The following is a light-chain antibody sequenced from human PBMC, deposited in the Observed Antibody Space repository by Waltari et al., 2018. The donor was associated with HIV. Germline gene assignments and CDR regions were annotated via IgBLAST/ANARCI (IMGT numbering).Light chain of an antibody. V-gene: IGLV1-40*01. Sequence: HSVLTQAPSVSGAPGQRVTISCSGSSSNIGAGYDVHWYQQRPGTAPKLLIYGDTNRPSGVPDRFSGSKSGTSASLVITGLQPEDEAEYYCQSFDSSLSSSVVFGGGTKLTVL. J-gene: IGLJ2*01. CDR1: SSNIGAGYD. CDR3: QSFDSSLSSSVV. CDR2: GDT.